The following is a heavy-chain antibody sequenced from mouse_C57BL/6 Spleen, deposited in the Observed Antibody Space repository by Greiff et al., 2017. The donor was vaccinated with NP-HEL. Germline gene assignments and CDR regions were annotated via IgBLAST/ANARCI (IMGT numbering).Heavy chain of an antibody. J-gene: IGHJ4*01. V-gene: IGHV1-7*01. Sequence: VQLQQSGAELAKPGASVKLSCKASGYPFPSYWMHWVKQRPGQGLEWIGYINPSSGYTKYNQKFKDKATLTADKSSSTAYMQLSSLTYEDSAVYYCARSTVVSQDYAMDYWGQGTSVTVSS. D-gene: IGHD1-1*01. CDR2: INPSSGYT. CDR3: ARSTVVSQDYAMDY. CDR1: GYPFPSYW.